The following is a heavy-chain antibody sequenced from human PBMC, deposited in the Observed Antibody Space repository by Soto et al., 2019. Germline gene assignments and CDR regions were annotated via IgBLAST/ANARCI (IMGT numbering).Heavy chain of an antibody. CDR2: FSVYNGNT. Sequence: ASGKGSCKGAGNPFISYASSWVRQAPGQRLEWMGRFSVYNGNTIYAQKFHDRLTVTTDTSTTTAYMELRSLTSDETAVYYCVWSGTGRSCDDDWG. D-gene: IGHD2-8*02. CDR1: GNPFISYA. CDR3: VWSGTGRSCDDD. J-gene: IGHJ4*01. V-gene: IGHV1-18*04.